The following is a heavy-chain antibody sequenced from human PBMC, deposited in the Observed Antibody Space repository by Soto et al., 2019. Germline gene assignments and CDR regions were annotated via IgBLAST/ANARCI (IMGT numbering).Heavy chain of an antibody. CDR2: IWYDGSNK. V-gene: IGHV3-33*01. Sequence: GGSLRLSCAASGFTFSSYGMHWVRQAPGKGLEWVAVIWYDGSNKYYADSVKGRFTISRDNSKNTLYLQMNSLRAEDTAVYYCARDYQPDYYYYYGMDVWGQGTTVTVSS. J-gene: IGHJ6*02. CDR3: ARDYQPDYYYYYGMDV. D-gene: IGHD3-16*02. CDR1: GFTFSSYG.